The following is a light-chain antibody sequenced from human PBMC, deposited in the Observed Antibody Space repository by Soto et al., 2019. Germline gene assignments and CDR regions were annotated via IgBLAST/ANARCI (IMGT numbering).Light chain of an antibody. CDR1: QSVSSDY. Sequence: EIVLTQSPGTLSLSPGERATLSCRASQSVSSDYLAWYQQRPGQAPRLLIYGASSRATAIPDRFSGSGSGTDFTLTISRLEPEDFAVYYCRHYGTSPLFGPGTKVDIK. V-gene: IGKV3-20*01. CDR3: RHYGTSPL. CDR2: GAS. J-gene: IGKJ3*01.